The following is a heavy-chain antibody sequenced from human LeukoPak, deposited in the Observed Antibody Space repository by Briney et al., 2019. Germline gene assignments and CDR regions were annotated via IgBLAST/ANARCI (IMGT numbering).Heavy chain of an antibody. CDR2: MFHSGTT. D-gene: IGHD3-9*01. CDR3: ARDRLGYDILTGYYIEPQAFDP. J-gene: IGHJ5*02. CDR1: GGSITSGGYY. V-gene: IGHV4-61*08. Sequence: SETLSLTCTVSGGSITSGGYYWSWIRQPPGKGLAWIGYMFHSGTTYYTPSLKSRVTISVDTSKNQFSLKLSSVTAADTAVYYCARDRLGYDILTGYYIEPQAFDPWGQGTLVTVSS.